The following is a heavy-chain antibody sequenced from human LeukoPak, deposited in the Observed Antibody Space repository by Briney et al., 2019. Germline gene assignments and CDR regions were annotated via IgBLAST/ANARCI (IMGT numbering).Heavy chain of an antibody. D-gene: IGHD6-13*01. V-gene: IGHV3-23*01. CDR2: ISGSGGST. Sequence: GGSLRLSCAASGFTFSSYSMNWVRQAPGKGLEWVSAISGSGGSTYYADSVKGRFTISRDNSKNTLYLQMNSLRAEDTAVYYCAKDLYSSSWYAYFTFSGADSSGPPLDYWGQGTLVTVSS. CDR3: AKDLYSSSWYAYFTFSGADSSGPPLDY. CDR1: GFTFSSYS. J-gene: IGHJ4*02.